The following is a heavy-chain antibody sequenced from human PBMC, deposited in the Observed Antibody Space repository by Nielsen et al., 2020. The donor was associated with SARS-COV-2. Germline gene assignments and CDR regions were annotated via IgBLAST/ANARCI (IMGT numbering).Heavy chain of an antibody. V-gene: IGHV4-34*01. CDR3: ARGPSSRYFDWLPILSGGDRYYYYGMDV. J-gene: IGHJ6*02. CDR2: IYHSGST. Sequence: WIRQPPGKGLEWIGEIYHSGSTNYNPSLKSRVTISVDTSKNQFSLKLSSVTAADTAVYYCARGPSSRYFDWLPILSGGDRYYYYGMDVWGQGTTVTVSS. D-gene: IGHD3-9*01.